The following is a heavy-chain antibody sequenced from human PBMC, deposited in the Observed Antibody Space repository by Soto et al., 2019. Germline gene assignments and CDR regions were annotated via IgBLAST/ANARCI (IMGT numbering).Heavy chain of an antibody. Sequence: SETLSLTCAVYGGSFSGYYWSWIWQPPGKGLEWIGYIYYSGSTNYNPSLKSRVTISVDTSKNQFSLKLSSVTAADTAVYYCARTANDYYGMDVWGQGTTVTVSS. J-gene: IGHJ6*02. CDR2: IYYSGST. D-gene: IGHD5-18*01. V-gene: IGHV4-59*01. CDR3: ARTANDYYGMDV. CDR1: GGSFSGYY.